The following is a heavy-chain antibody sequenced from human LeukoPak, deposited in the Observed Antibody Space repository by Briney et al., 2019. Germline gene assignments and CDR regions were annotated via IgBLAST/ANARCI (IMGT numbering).Heavy chain of an antibody. D-gene: IGHD5-18*01. V-gene: IGHV3-53*01. CDR1: GFTVSNNS. Sequence: GGSLRLSCAASGFTVSNNSMNWVRQTPEKGLEWVSIIYSGGSTNYADSVKGRFTISRDNSKNTLYLQMNSLRAEDTAVYYCLYGYTLDFWGQGTLVTVSS. CDR3: LYGYTLDF. CDR2: IYSGGST. J-gene: IGHJ4*02.